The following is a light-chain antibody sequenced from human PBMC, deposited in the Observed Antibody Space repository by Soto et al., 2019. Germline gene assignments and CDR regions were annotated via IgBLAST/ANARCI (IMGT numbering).Light chain of an antibody. CDR1: QDISNY. CDR3: QQYDNLPLT. CDR2: DAS. J-gene: IGKJ3*01. Sequence: DLQMTQSPSSLSASVGDRVTITCQASQDISNYLNWYQQKPGKAPKLLIYDASNLETAVPSRFSGSGSGTDFTFTISSLQPEDIATYYCQQYDNLPLTFGPGTKVDIK. V-gene: IGKV1-33*01.